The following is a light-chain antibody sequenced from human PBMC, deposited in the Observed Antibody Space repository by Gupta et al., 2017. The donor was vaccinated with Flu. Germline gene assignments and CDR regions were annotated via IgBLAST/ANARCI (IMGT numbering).Light chain of an antibody. CDR3: QQSNKFPFT. J-gene: IGKJ3*01. CDR2: DAS. CDR1: EGISTS. V-gene: IGKV1-12*02. Sequence: DIQMPQSPSVVSASVGDRVTITCRASEGISTSLAWYQQMPGKAPKLLIYDASTLETGVPSRFSGTGAGTDFTLTINSLQPEDFATYYCQQSNKFPFTFGPGTKVDFK.